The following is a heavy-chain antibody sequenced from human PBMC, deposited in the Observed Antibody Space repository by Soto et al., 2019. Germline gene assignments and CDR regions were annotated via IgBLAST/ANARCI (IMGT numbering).Heavy chain of an antibody. V-gene: IGHV3-7*01. CDR1: GFTFSSHW. CDR3: AKSEGYSYAI. CDR2: SQQNGAED. J-gene: IGHJ3*02. Sequence: EVQLVESGGGLIQPGGSLRLSCAASGFTFSSHWMSWVRQAPGKRLEWVANSQQNGAEDQYSESVKGQFTLSRDKAKNSLYLQMHSLRAADTDVYYCAKSEGYSYAIRGQGTLVTVAS. D-gene: IGHD3-16*01.